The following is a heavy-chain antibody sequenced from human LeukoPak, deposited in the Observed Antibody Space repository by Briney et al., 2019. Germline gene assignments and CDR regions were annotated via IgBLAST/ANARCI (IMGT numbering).Heavy chain of an antibody. Sequence: SETLSLTCAVYGGPFSGYYWSWIRQPPGKGLEWIGEINHSGSTNYNPSLKSRVTISVDTSKNQFSLKLSSVTAADTAVYYCARGRNYYVLDYWGQGTLVTVSS. CDR3: ARGRNYYVLDY. D-gene: IGHD3-10*02. V-gene: IGHV4-34*01. J-gene: IGHJ4*02. CDR2: INHSGST. CDR1: GGPFSGYY.